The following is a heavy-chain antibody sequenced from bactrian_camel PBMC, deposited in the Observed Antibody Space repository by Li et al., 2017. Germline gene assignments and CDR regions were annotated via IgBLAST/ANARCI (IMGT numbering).Heavy chain of an antibody. CDR1: GFTFSTYY. V-gene: IGHV3-2*01. J-gene: IGHJ4*01. CDR2: IYTGGGST. CDR3: AKPDYGY. Sequence: VQLVESGGGLVQPGGSLRLSCAASGFTFSTYYMSWVRQAPGKGLEWVSSIYTGGGSTYYADSVKGRFTISKDNAKNTLYLQLNSLKTEDTAMYYCAKPDYGYWGQGTQVTVS.